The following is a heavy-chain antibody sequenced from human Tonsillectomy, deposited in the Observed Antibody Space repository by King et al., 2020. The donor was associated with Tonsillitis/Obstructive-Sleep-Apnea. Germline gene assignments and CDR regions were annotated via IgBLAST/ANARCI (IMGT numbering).Heavy chain of an antibody. CDR2: INYSGST. CDR3: ARANSELGRYTCDM. D-gene: IGHD7-27*01. V-gene: IGHV4-34*01. CDR1: GGSFSGYY. Sequence: VQLQQWGAGLLKPSETLSLTCAVYGGSFSGYYWTWIRQPPGKGLEWIGEINYSGSTNYNPSLKSRLTISVDTSKNQFSLKLSSVTAADAAVYYCARANSELGRYTCDMWGQGTMVTVSS. J-gene: IGHJ3*02.